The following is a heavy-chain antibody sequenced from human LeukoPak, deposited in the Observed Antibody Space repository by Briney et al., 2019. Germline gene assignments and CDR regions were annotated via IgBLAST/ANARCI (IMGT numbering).Heavy chain of an antibody. V-gene: IGHV3-13*01. CDR3: ARVAKERVGGVYYFDY. J-gene: IGHJ4*02. Sequence: GVSLRLSCAASGFTFSDYDMHWVRQATGKGLEWVSAIGTAGDTYYTGSVKGRFTISRENAKNSLYLQMNSLRAADTAVYYCARVAKERVGGVYYFDYWGQGTLVTVSS. D-gene: IGHD1-1*01. CDR1: GFTFSDYD. CDR2: IGTAGDT.